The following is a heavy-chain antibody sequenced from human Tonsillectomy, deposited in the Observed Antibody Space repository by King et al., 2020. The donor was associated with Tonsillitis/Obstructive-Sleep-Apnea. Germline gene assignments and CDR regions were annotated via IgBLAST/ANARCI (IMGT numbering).Heavy chain of an antibody. CDR3: ARDRKEMATNYYFDY. D-gene: IGHD5-24*01. J-gene: IGHJ4*02. CDR2: IYSGGST. V-gene: IGHV3-53*01. CDR1: GFTVSNNY. Sequence: VQLVQSGGLIQPGGSLRLSCVASGFTVSNNYMSWVRQAPGKGLEWVSVIYSGGSTYYADSVKGRFTISRDNSKNTLYLQMNSLRVEDTAVYYCARDRKEMATNYYFDYWGQGTLVTVSS.